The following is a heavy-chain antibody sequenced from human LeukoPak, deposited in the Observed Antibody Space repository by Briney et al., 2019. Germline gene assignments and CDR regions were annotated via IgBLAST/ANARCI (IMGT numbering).Heavy chain of an antibody. Sequence: SQTLSLTCTVSGGSISTGSYYWSWIRQPPGKGLEWIGEINHSGSTNYNPSLKSRVTISVDTSKNQFSLKLSSVTAADTAVYYCAREYDSSGFDAFDIWGQGTMVTVSS. CDR1: GGSISTGSYY. CDR3: AREYDSSGFDAFDI. CDR2: INHSGST. V-gene: IGHV4-39*07. J-gene: IGHJ3*02. D-gene: IGHD3-22*01.